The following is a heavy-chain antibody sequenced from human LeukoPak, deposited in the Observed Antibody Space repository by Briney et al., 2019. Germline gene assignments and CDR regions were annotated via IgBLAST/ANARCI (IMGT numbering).Heavy chain of an antibody. J-gene: IGHJ4*02. V-gene: IGHV4-31*03. D-gene: IGHD5-24*01. CDR1: GGSISSGGYY. CDR3: ARGWLRGTFDY. Sequence: PSETLSLTCTVSGGSISSGGYYWSWIRQHPGKGLEWIGYIYYSGGTYYNPSLKSRVTISVDTSKNQFSLKLSSVTAADTAVYYCARGWLRGTFDYWGQGTLVTVSS. CDR2: IYYSGGT.